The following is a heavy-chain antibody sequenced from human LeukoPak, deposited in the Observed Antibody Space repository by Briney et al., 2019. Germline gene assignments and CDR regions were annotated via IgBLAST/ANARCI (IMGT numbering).Heavy chain of an antibody. CDR1: GYTFTNFD. J-gene: IGHJ4*02. Sequence: ASVKVSRKASGYTFTNFDINWVRQAPGQGLEWMGWINPGSGGTIYAQNFQGRVTMTRDTSISTAYMELSSLRSDDTAVYYCARDLGDTYGSVGDFDYWGQGTLVTVSS. CDR2: INPGSGGT. V-gene: IGHV1-2*02. CDR3: ARDLGDTYGSVGDFDY. D-gene: IGHD3-10*01.